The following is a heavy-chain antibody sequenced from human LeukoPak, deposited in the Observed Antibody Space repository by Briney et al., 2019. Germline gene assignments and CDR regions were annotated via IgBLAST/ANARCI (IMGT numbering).Heavy chain of an antibody. Sequence: GGSLRLSCAASGFSFGDYYMSWIRQAPGKGLELVSYISGAGSIIYNIDSVKGRFTISRDNSKKSLYLQMNSLRAEDTAVYYCARDDQSSGWFDYWGQGTLVTVSS. D-gene: IGHD6-19*01. J-gene: IGHJ4*02. CDR2: ISGAGSII. V-gene: IGHV3-11*04. CDR1: GFSFGDYY. CDR3: ARDDQSSGWFDY.